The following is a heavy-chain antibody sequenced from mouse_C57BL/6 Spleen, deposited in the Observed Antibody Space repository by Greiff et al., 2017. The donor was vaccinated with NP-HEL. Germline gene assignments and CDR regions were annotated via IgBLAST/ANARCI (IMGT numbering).Heavy chain of an antibody. CDR1: GYAFSSSW. CDR2: IYPGDGDT. CDR3: ARAGDSSGYVRDY. Sequence: QVQLQQSGPELVKPGASVKISCKASGYAFSSSWMNWVKQRPGRGLEWIGRIYPGDGDTNYNGKFKGKATLTADKSSSTAYMQRSSLTSEDSAVYVCARAGDSSGYVRDYWGQGTTLTVSS. V-gene: IGHV1-82*01. D-gene: IGHD3-2*02. J-gene: IGHJ2*01.